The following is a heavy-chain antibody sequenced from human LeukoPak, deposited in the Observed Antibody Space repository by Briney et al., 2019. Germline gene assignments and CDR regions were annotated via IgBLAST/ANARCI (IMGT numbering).Heavy chain of an antibody. CDR2: ISYDGSNK. J-gene: IGHJ4*02. Sequence: PGGSLGLSCAASGFTFSSYGMHWVRQAPAKGLEWVAIISYDGSNKYYADSVKGRFTISRDNSKNTLYLQMNSLRAEDTAVYYCAKSTTVTQRGYFDYWGQGTLVTVSS. CDR3: AKSTTVTQRGYFDY. CDR1: GFTFSSYG. V-gene: IGHV3-30*18. D-gene: IGHD4-17*01.